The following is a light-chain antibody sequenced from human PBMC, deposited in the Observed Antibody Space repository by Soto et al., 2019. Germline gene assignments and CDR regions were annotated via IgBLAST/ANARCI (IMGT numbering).Light chain of an antibody. CDR2: KTS. CDR3: HPYNSYWT. V-gene: IGKV1-5*03. J-gene: IGKJ1*01. CDR1: QSIGSW. Sequence: DTQMTQSPSTLSASVGDRVTITCRASQSIGSWLAWYQQKPGKAPKLLIYKTSILENGVPSRFSGSGSGTEFTLSISCLQPDDFATYYCHPYNSYWTFGQGTKVEIK.